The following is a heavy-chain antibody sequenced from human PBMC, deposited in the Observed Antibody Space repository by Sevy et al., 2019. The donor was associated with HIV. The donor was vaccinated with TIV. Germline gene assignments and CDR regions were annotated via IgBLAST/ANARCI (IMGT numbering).Heavy chain of an antibody. J-gene: IGHJ4*02. CDR2: MYHSGST. V-gene: IGHV4-30-2*01. Sequence: SEILSLTCAVSGDSISSGGYSWNWIRQPPGKGLEWIGYMYHSGSTYSNPSLQSRVTISVDRSKNQFSLKLTSVTAADTAVYYCARGDPSNTFDYWGQGTLVTVSS. CDR3: ARGDPSNTFDY. CDR1: GDSISSGGYS.